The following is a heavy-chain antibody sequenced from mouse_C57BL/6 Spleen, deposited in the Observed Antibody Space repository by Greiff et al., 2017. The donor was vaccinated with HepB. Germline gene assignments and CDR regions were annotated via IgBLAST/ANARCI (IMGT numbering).Heavy chain of an antibody. J-gene: IGHJ2*01. CDR3: ARAYGSPSFDY. D-gene: IGHD1-1*01. Sequence: EVKLMESGPELVKPGDSVKISCKASGYSFTGYFMNWVMQSHGKSLEWIGRINPYNGDTFYNQKFKGKATLTVDKSSSTAHMELRSLTSEDSAVYYCARAYGSPSFDYWGQGTTLTVSS. CDR1: GYSFTGYF. V-gene: IGHV1-20*01. CDR2: INPYNGDT.